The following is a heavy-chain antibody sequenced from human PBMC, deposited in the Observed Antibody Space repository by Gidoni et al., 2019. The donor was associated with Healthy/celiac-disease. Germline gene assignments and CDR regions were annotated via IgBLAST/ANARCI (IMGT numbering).Heavy chain of an antibody. Sequence: QLQLQESGPGLVKPSETLSLTCTVFGGSISSNSYYWGWIRQPPGKGLEWIGSIYYSGSTYYNPSLKSRITISVDTSKNQFSLKLSSVTAADTAVYYCARHGLAGGDYYFDSWGQGTLVTVSS. CDR1: GGSISSNSYY. V-gene: IGHV4-39*01. CDR3: ARHGLAGGDYYFDS. D-gene: IGHD2-21*02. J-gene: IGHJ4*02. CDR2: IYYSGST.